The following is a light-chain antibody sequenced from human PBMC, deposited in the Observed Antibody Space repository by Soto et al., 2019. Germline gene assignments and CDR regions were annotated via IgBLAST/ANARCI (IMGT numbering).Light chain of an antibody. J-gene: IGLJ3*02. Sequence: QAVVTQEPSLTVSPGGTVTLTCGSSTGAVTGGHYPYWFQQKPGQAPRTLIYETSNKDSWTPARFSGSLLGGKAALTLSGAQTEDEADYYCLLSYNGVRKFGGGTKLTVL. CDR3: LLSYNGVRK. V-gene: IGLV7-46*01. CDR1: TGAVTGGHY. CDR2: ETS.